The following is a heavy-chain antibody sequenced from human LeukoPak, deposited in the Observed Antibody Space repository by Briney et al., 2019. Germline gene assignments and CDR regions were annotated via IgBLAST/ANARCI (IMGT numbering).Heavy chain of an antibody. CDR1: GGSISNYF. J-gene: IGHJ3*02. CDR2: IYESEST. D-gene: IGHD5-24*01. CDR3: ARLPNGWLQLGAFDI. Sequence: SETLSLTCTVSGGSISNYFWSWIRQPPGRGLEWIGYIYESESTNYNPSLKSRITISVDTSKNQFSLKLSSVTAADTAVYYCARLPNGWLQLGAFDIWGQGTMVTVSS. V-gene: IGHV4-59*12.